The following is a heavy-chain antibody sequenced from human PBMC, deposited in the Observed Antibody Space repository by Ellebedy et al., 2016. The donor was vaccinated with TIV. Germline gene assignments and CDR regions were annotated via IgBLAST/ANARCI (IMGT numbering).Heavy chain of an antibody. CDR1: GYAFINYA. CDR3: ARDKYCNTRNNGPDY. Sequence: AASVKVSCKASGYAFINYAIHWVRQAPGQRPEWMGCISRGNDNRKYLEKLQGRVTMTKDTSASTAYMELSSLRADDTAVYYCARDKYCNTRNNGPDYWGQGTLVTVSS. CDR2: ISRGNDNR. V-gene: IGHV1-3*01. D-gene: IGHD2/OR15-2a*01. J-gene: IGHJ4*02.